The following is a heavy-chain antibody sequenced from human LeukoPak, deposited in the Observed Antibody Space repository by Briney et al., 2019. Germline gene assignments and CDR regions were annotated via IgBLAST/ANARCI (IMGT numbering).Heavy chain of an antibody. V-gene: IGHV3-21*01. D-gene: IGHD3-22*01. CDR2: ISSSSSYI. CDR3: ARDAIYDSSGYYYSV. J-gene: IGHJ6*04. CDR1: GFTFSAYT. Sequence: PGGSLRLSCAASGFTFSAYTMNWVRQAPGKGREWVSSISSSSSYIYYADSVKGRFAISRANAKNSLYLQMNSLRAEDTAVYYCARDAIYDSSGYYYSVWGKGTTVTISS.